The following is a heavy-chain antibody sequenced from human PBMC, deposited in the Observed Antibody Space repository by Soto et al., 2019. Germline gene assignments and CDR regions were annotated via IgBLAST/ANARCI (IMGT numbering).Heavy chain of an antibody. V-gene: IGHV3-11*01. CDR3: ARCVVPAAMFDY. CDR2: ISSGGSTI. D-gene: IGHD2-2*01. J-gene: IGHJ4*02. CDR1: GFTLSDYY. Sequence: GGSLRLSCAASGFTLSDYYMSWIRQAPGKGLEWVSYISSGGSTIYYADSVKGRFTISRDNATNSLYLQMNSLRAEDTAVYYCARCVVPAAMFDYWGQGTLVTVSS.